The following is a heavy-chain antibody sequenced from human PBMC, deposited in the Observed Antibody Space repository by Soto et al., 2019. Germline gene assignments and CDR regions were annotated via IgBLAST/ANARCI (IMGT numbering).Heavy chain of an antibody. CDR3: ARGLGGGNSGDWFDP. D-gene: IGHD2-21*02. CDR2: INHSGST. Sequence: SETLSLTCAVYGGSFSGYYWSWIRQPPGKGLEWIGEINHSGSTNYNSSLKSRVTISVDTSKNQFSLKLSSVTAADTAVYYCARGLGGGNSGDWFDPWGQGTLVTVSS. V-gene: IGHV4-34*01. CDR1: GGSFSGYY. J-gene: IGHJ5*02.